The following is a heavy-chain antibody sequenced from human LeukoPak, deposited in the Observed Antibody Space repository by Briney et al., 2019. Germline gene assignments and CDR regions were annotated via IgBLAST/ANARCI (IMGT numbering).Heavy chain of an antibody. CDR1: GFTFSSYA. V-gene: IGHV3-23*01. Sequence: GGSLRLSCAASGFTFSSYAMSWVRQAPGKGLEWVSAISGSGGSTGYADSVKGRFTISRDNSKNTLYLQMDSLRAEDTAVYYCARMTGSSADYWGQGTLVTVSS. J-gene: IGHJ4*02. CDR2: ISGSGGST. D-gene: IGHD1-26*01. CDR3: ARMTGSSADY.